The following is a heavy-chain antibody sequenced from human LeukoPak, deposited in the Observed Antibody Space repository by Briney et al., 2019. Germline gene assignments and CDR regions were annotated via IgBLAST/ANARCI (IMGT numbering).Heavy chain of an antibody. CDR1: GGSFSGYY. CDR2: IYYSGST. V-gene: IGHV4-59*08. D-gene: IGHD1-1*01. CDR3: ARRERTGDFDY. Sequence: PSETLSLTCAVYGGSFSGYYWSWIRQPPGKGLEWIGYIYYSGSTNYNPSLKSRVTISVDTSKNQFSLKLSSVTAADTAVYYCARRERTGDFDYWGQGTLVTVSS. J-gene: IGHJ4*02.